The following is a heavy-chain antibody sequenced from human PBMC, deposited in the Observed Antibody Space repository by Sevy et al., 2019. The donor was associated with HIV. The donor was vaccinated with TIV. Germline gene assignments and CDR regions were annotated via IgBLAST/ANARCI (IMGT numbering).Heavy chain of an antibody. J-gene: IGHJ6*02. CDR1: GVSISGYY. CDR2: IYYSGMT. Sequence: SETLSLTCTVSGVSISGYYWSWIRQSPGKGLEWIGYIYYSGMTNYNPSLKSRVTISDDTSKNQFTLKLNSVTAADTAVYYCARAAAEYYYGMDVWGQGTKVTVSS. V-gene: IGHV4-59*01. D-gene: IGHD6-25*01. CDR3: ARAAAEYYYGMDV.